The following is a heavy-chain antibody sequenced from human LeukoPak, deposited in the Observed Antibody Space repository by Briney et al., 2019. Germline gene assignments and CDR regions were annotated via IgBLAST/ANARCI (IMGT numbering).Heavy chain of an antibody. CDR2: TYYSGST. V-gene: IGHV4-59*01. Sequence: SETLSLTCTVSGGSISSYYWSWIRQPPGKGLEWIGYTYYSGSTNYNPSLKSRVTISVDTSKNQFSLKLSSVTAADTAVYYCARGLPRITMIVVASRAFDIWGQGTMVTVSS. D-gene: IGHD3-22*01. CDR3: ARGLPRITMIVVASRAFDI. CDR1: GGSISSYY. J-gene: IGHJ3*02.